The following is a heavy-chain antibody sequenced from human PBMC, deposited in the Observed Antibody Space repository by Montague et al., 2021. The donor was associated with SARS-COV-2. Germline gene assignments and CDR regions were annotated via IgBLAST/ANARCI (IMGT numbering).Heavy chain of an antibody. V-gene: IGHV2-70*01. Sequence: PALVKPTQTLTLTCTFSGFSLSTSGMCVSWIRQPPGKALEWLALIDWDDDKYYSTSLKTRLTISKDTSKNQVVLTMTNMDPVDTATYYCARIPAELWPNYYYYGMDVWGQGTTVTVSS. J-gene: IGHJ6*02. CDR3: ARIPAELWPNYYYYGMDV. CDR2: IDWDDDK. CDR1: GFSLSTSGMC. D-gene: IGHD5-18*01.